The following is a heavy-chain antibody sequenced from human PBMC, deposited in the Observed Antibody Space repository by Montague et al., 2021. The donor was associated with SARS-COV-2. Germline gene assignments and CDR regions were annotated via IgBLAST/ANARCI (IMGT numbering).Heavy chain of an antibody. CDR2: TNHSDST. CDR3: TSEGYQVLWSDYYYYGMDV. CDR1: GGSISGYY. Sequence: SETLSLTCAVSGGSISGYYWGWIRQRPRKGLGLKVKTNHSDSTNYNQSLKSRVTITVDTSKNQFYLKLNSVTAADTAVYYCTSEGYQVLWSDYYYYGMDVGGQGTTVTVSS. J-gene: IGHJ6*02. D-gene: IGHD2-2*01. V-gene: IGHV4-34*01.